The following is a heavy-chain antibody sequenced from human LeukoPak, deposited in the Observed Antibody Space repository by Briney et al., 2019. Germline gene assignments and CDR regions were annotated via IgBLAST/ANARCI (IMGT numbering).Heavy chain of an antibody. D-gene: IGHD4-11*01. Sequence: GGSLRLSCAASGFTFSNYGMHWVRQAPGKGLEWVAVIWHDGSDKNYADSVKGRFTISRDNSKNTVYLHMDSLRAEDTAIYYCAKDAQRGFDYSNSLDYWGQGTMVTVSS. CDR1: GFTFSNYG. CDR2: IWHDGSDK. CDR3: AKDAQRGFDYSNSLDY. V-gene: IGHV3-33*06. J-gene: IGHJ4*02.